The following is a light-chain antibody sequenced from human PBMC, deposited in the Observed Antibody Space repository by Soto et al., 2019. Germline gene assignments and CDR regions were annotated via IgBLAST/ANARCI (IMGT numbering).Light chain of an antibody. Sequence: DIQMTQSPSSLSASVGDRVTITCQASQGIANYLNWYQQKPGKAPKVLIYDASSLEKGVPSRFSGSGSGTDFTFTISSLQPEDIATYYCQQYDDLRPTFGQGTKLEIK. CDR3: QQYDDLRPT. J-gene: IGKJ2*01. CDR1: QGIANY. V-gene: IGKV1-33*01. CDR2: DAS.